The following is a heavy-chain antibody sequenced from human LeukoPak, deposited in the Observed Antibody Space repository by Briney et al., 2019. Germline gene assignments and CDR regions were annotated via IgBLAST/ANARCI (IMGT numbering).Heavy chain of an antibody. J-gene: IGHJ4*02. D-gene: IGHD6-13*01. V-gene: IGHV3-48*04. CDR3: ASRPGIAAADESY. Sequence: PGGSLRLSCAASGFTFSSYSMNWVRQAPGKGLEWVSYISSSSSTIYYADSVKGRFTISRDNAKNSLYLQMNSLRAEDTAVYYCASRPGIAAADESYWGQGTLVTVSS. CDR2: ISSSSSTI. CDR1: GFTFSSYS.